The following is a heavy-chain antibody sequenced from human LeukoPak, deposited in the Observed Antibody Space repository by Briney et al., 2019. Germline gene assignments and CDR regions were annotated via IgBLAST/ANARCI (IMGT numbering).Heavy chain of an antibody. Sequence: SVEVSCKASGGTFSSYAVSWVRQAPGQGLEWMGGIIPIFGTTNYAQKFQGRVTITADELTNTAYMDLSSLRSEDAAVYYCAREDYGRWFDPWGQGTLVTVSS. CDR2: IIPIFGTT. D-gene: IGHD4-17*01. J-gene: IGHJ5*02. V-gene: IGHV1-69*13. CDR3: AREDYGRWFDP. CDR1: GGTFSSYA.